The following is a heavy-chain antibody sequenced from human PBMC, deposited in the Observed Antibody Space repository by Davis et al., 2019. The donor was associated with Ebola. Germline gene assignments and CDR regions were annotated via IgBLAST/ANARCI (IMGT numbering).Heavy chain of an antibody. D-gene: IGHD6-19*01. CDR1: GYTFTSYY. Sequence: ASVTVSCKASGYTFTSYYMHWVRQAPGQGLEWMGLINPSAGSTSYAQKFQGRVTMTRDTSTRTVYMELSSLRSENTAVYYCARGGIAVADSYGMDVWGQGTTVTVSS. CDR3: ARGGIAVADSYGMDV. CDR2: INPSAGST. V-gene: IGHV1-46*01. J-gene: IGHJ6*02.